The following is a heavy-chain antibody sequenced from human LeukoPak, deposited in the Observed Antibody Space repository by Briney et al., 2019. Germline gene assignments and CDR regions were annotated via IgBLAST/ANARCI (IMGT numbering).Heavy chain of an antibody. CDR3: ARGSYSGSYVDY. CDR2: IIPILGIA. CDR1: GGTFSSYA. V-gene: IGHV1-69*04. D-gene: IGHD1-26*01. J-gene: IGHJ4*02. Sequence: SVKVSCKASGGTFSSYAISWVRQAPGQGLEWMGRIIPILGIANYAQKFQGRVTITADKSTSTAYMELSSLRSEDTAVYYCARGSYSGSYVDYWGQGTLVTVSS.